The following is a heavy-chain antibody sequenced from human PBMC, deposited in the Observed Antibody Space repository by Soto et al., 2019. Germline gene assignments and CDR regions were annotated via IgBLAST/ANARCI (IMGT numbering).Heavy chain of an antibody. V-gene: IGHV4-59*01. Sequence: PSETLSLTCTVSGGSISSYYWSWIRQPPGKGLEWIGYIYYSGSTNYNPSLKSRVTISVDTSKNQFSLKLSSVTAADTAVYYCTTRGSNYGDYFDYWGQGTLVTVSS. CDR2: IYYSGST. CDR3: TTRGSNYGDYFDY. J-gene: IGHJ4*02. D-gene: IGHD4-4*01. CDR1: GGSISSYY.